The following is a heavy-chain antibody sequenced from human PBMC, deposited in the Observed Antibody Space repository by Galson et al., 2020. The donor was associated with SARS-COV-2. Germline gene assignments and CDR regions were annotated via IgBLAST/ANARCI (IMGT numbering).Heavy chain of an antibody. V-gene: IGHV3-30*04. CDR2: ISHDGKIQ. J-gene: IGHJ3*02. CDR1: GFTFTNYA. D-gene: IGHD1-26*01. CDR3: TRDVSGGASDI. Sequence: GGSLRLSCAASGFTFTNYAMHWVRQAPGKGLEWLTVISHDGKIQVYADSLKGRFTISRDNSGNMVFLQIVSLRPDDTALYYCTRDVSGGASDIWGQGTMVTVSS.